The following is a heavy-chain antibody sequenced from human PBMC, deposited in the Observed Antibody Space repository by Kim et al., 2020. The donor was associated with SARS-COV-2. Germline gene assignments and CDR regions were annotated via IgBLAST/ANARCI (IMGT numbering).Heavy chain of an antibody. J-gene: IGHJ6*02. D-gene: IGHD1-26*01. Sequence: ASVKVSCKASGYTFTGYYMHWVRQAPGQGLEWMGWINPNSGGTNYAQKFQGRVTMTRDTSISTAYMELSRLRSDDTAVYYCASPQVGATSRYYYYGMDVWGQGTTVTVSS. CDR1: GYTFTGYY. V-gene: IGHV1-2*02. CDR2: INPNSGGT. CDR3: ASPQVGATSRYYYYGMDV.